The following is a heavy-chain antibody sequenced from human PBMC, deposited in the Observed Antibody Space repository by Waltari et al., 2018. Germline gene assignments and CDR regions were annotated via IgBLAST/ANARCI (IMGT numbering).Heavy chain of an antibody. Sequence: EVQLLESGGGLVQPGGSLRLSCAASGCTFSSYAMSWVRQAPGKGLEWVSAISGSGGSTYYADSVKGRFTISRDNSKNTLYLQMNSLRAEDTAVYYCAKNSGSYLRFDYWGQGTLVTVSS. CDR1: GCTFSSYA. J-gene: IGHJ4*02. CDR2: ISGSGGST. CDR3: AKNSGSYLRFDY. D-gene: IGHD1-26*01. V-gene: IGHV3-23*01.